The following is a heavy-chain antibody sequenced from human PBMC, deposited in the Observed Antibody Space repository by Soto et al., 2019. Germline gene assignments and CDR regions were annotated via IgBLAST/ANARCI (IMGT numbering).Heavy chain of an antibody. CDR2: IIGSGGTT. CDR1: GITFSSYA. D-gene: IGHD5-18*01. V-gene: IGHV3-23*01. Sequence: EVQLLESGGGLVQPGGSLRLSSAASGITFSSYAMSWVRQAPGKGLEWVSTIIGSGGTTYYADSVKGRFTVSRDNSENTLSLQMNSLRAEDTAVYYCAKKRGVDAAGPGNYFDYWGQGTLVSVSS. J-gene: IGHJ4*02. CDR3: AKKRGVDAAGPGNYFDY.